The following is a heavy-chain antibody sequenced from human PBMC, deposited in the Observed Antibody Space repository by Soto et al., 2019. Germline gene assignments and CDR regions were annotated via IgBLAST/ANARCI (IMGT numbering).Heavy chain of an antibody. CDR1: GGSIDYYY. Sequence: PSETLSLTCTVSGGSIDYYYWSWIRQPPGKGLEWLGYIYHSGSTNYNPSLKSRVTISVDTSKNQFSLKLSSVTAADTAVYYCAREYGSYPYYFDYWGQGTLVTVSS. CDR3: AREYGSYPYYFDY. CDR2: IYHSGST. J-gene: IGHJ4*02. V-gene: IGHV4-59*01. D-gene: IGHD1-26*01.